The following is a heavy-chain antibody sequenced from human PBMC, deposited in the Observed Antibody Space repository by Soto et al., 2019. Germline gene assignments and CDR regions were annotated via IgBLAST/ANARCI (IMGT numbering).Heavy chain of an antibody. V-gene: IGHV3-23*01. J-gene: IGHJ6*02. D-gene: IGHD2-2*01. CDR1: GFTISSYA. CDR2: ISGSGAST. Sequence: GGSLRFSCAASGFTISSYAMSWVRQAPGKGLEWVSTISGSGASTYYADSVKGRFTISRDTSKNTLYLLMNSLRAEDTAVYYCAREGSTRRYFYYHYGMDVWGQGTTVTVSS. CDR3: AREGSTRRYFYYHYGMDV.